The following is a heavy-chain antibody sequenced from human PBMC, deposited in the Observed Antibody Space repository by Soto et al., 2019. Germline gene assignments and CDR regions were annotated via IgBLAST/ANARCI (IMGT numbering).Heavy chain of an antibody. V-gene: IGHV4-31*03. Sequence: SETLSVTCTVSGLSFDPGGSYWSWIRHRPGKGLEWIGYIYDSGNTRYNPSLTSRVAVSLDTSKKQFFLMLTSVTAADTAVYYCARKPGSDVFDFGAQGTWSP. J-gene: IGHJ4*02. CDR3: ARKPGSDVFDF. CDR1: GLSFDPGGSY. D-gene: IGHD5-12*01. CDR2: IYDSGNT.